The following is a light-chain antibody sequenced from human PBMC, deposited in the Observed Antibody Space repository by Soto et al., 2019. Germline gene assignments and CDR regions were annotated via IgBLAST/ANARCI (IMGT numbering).Light chain of an antibody. CDR2: GAS. CDR3: QQYGSSPPIFT. Sequence: EIVLTQSPGTLSLSPGERATLSCRASQSVSSSYLAWYQQKPGQAPRLLIYGASSRATGIPDRFSGSGSGTDFTLTISRLEPEDFAVYYCQQYGSSPPIFTFGPGTIVDIK. CDR1: QSVSSSY. J-gene: IGKJ3*01. V-gene: IGKV3-20*01.